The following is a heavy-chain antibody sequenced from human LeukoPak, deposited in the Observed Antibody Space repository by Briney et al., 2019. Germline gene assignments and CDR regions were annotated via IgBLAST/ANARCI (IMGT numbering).Heavy chain of an antibody. CDR2: ISAYNGNT. V-gene: IGHV1-18*01. D-gene: IGHD3-22*01. CDR1: GYTFTSYG. CDR3: ARPSRYYYDSSGSNWFDP. J-gene: IGHJ5*02. Sequence: GASVKVSCKASGYTFTSYGISWVRQAPGQGLEWMGWISAYNGNTNYAQKLQGRVTMTTDTSTSTAYMELRSLRSDDTAVYYCARPSRYYYDSSGSNWFDPWGQGTLVTVSS.